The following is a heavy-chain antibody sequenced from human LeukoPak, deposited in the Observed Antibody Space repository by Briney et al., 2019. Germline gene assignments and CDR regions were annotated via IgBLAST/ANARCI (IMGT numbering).Heavy chain of an antibody. CDR1: GGTFSGYY. D-gene: IGHD1-26*01. J-gene: IGHJ4*02. V-gene: IGHV4-34*01. CDR2: INHSGST. CDR3: ARATSGSYWRRYYFDY. Sequence: SETLSLTCAVSGGTFSGYYWRWIRQPPGKGLEWIGEINHSGSTTYNPSLKSRVTISVDTSKNQFSLKLSSVTAADTAVYYCARATSGSYWRRYYFDYWGQGTLVTVSS.